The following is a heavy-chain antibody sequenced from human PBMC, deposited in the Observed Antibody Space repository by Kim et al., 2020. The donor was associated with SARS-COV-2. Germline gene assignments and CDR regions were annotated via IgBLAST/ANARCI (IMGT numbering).Heavy chain of an antibody. Sequence: YVDSGKGIFTISKDNAKNSLYLQMNSLRAEDTAVYYCARDRSGDYYYGMDVWGQGTTVTVSS. D-gene: IGHD1-26*01. V-gene: IGHV3-7*01. CDR3: ARDRSGDYYYGMDV. J-gene: IGHJ6*02.